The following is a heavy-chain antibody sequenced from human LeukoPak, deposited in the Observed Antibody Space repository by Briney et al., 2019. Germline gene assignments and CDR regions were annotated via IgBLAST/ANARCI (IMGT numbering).Heavy chain of an antibody. CDR2: ISYDGGNE. Sequence: GGSLRLSCAASGFTLSTHAMHWVRQAPGKGLGWVSVISYDGGNEDYADSVKGRFTISRDTSKNTLYLHMNSLRVEDTAVYYCARGTLLDKDAFDIWGQGTMVTVSS. V-gene: IGHV3-30-3*01. CDR1: GFTLSTHA. J-gene: IGHJ3*02. CDR3: ARGTLLDKDAFDI.